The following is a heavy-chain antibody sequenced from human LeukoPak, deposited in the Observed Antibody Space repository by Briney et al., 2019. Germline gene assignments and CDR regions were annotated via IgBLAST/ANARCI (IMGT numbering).Heavy chain of an antibody. CDR2: IIASVART. CDR3: AKALLWFGELSHFDY. CDR1: GFTLTRSP. Sequence: RGSLRLSCAPSGFTLTRSPTSWVRPAPGKGLEWVSSIIASVARTYYADSVKGPFTTSTDNSKNTPYLQMNSLRAADTAVYYCAKALLWFGELSHFDYWGQGPLVTVS. J-gene: IGHJ4*02. D-gene: IGHD3-10*01. V-gene: IGHV3-23*01.